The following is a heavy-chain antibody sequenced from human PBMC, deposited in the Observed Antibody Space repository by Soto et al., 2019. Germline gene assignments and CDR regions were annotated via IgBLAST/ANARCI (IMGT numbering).Heavy chain of an antibody. D-gene: IGHD4-17*01. CDR3: ARGGLRAYWIDP. CDR2: INGDGSGT. V-gene: IGHV3-74*01. Sequence: EVQLVESGGGLVQPGGSLRLSCAASGFTFSNYWIHWVRQVPGEGLVWLSRINGDGSGTNYAGSVKGRLTISRDNAKNTVYVQMNSLRAEDTAVYYCARGGLRAYWIDPWGQGTLVTVSS. CDR1: GFTFSNYW. J-gene: IGHJ5*02.